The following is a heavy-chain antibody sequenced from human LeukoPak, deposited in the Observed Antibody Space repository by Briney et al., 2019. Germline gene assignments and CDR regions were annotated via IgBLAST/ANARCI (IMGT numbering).Heavy chain of an antibody. J-gene: IGHJ4*02. V-gene: IGHV4-39*01. D-gene: IGHD3-10*01. CDR1: GGSISSSSYY. CDR3: ARHLMFRDPTYGPHLDY. Sequence: PSETLSLTCTVSGGSISSSSYYWGWIRRSLGKGLEWIGSIYYSGSNYNNPSLRSRITISVDTSKNHFSLKLTSVTAADTAVYYCARHLMFRDPTYGPHLDYWGQGTLVTVSS. CDR2: IYYSGSN.